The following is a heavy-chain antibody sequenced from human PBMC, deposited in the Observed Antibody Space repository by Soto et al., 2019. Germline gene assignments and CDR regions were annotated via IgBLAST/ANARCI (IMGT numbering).Heavy chain of an antibody. J-gene: IGHJ4*02. CDR3: ANTLIAAAVVPFDY. V-gene: IGHV3-23*01. CDR1: GFTFSGYA. CDR2: ISGSGGST. Sequence: GGSLRLSCAASGFTFSGYAMSWVRQAPGKGLEWVSAISGSGGSTYYADSVKGRFTISRDNSKNTLYLQMNSLRAEDTAVYYCANTLIAAAVVPFDYWGQGTLVTVSS. D-gene: IGHD6-13*01.